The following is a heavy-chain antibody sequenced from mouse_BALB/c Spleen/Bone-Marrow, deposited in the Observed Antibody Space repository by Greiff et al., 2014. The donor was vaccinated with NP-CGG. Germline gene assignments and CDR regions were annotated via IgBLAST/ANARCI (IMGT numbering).Heavy chain of an antibody. CDR3: ARAITDAKDY. V-gene: IGHV1-54*01. Sequence: QVQLQQSGAELVRPGTSVKVSCKGSGYAFTNYLIEWVKQRPGQGLEWIGVINSGSGGTKYNEKFKGKATLTADKSSSTAYMQLSSLTSDDSAVYFCARAITDAKDYWGLGTSVTVSS. D-gene: IGHD2-4*01. CDR1: GYAFTNYL. CDR2: INSGSGGT. J-gene: IGHJ4*01.